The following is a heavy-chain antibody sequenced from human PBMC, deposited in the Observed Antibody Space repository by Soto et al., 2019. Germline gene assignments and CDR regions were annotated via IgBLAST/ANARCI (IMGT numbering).Heavy chain of an antibody. V-gene: IGHV1-69*18. D-gene: IGHD3-9*01. CDR2: LIPMFGTT. CDR1: GGTFSSYS. Sequence: QVQLVQSGAEVKTPGSSVKVSCKASGGTFSSYSINWVRQAPGQGLEWMGRLIPMFGTTDYAQRFQGRVTFTADESTSTASTEVTNLTSGDTAVYYCARAVVLTFTGFYDMDVWGQGTTVTVSS. J-gene: IGHJ6*02. CDR3: ARAVVLTFTGFYDMDV.